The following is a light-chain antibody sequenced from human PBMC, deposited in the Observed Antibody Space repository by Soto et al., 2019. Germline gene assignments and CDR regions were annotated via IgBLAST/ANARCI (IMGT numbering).Light chain of an antibody. J-gene: IGLJ1*01. V-gene: IGLV2-18*02. Sequence: QSALTQPPSVSGSPGQSVTISCTGTSSDVGSYNRVSWYQQPPGTAPKLMIYEVSNRPSGVPDRFSGSKSGNTASLTISGLQAEDEADYYCNSYTSSSTYVFGTGT. CDR2: EVS. CDR1: SSDVGSYNR. CDR3: NSYTSSSTYV.